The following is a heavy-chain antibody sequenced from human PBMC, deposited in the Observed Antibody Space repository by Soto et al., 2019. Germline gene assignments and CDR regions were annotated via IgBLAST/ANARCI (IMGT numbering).Heavy chain of an antibody. V-gene: IGHV1-3*01. J-gene: IGHJ6*02. CDR3: AREGEPPNVWVHFFYGLDV. D-gene: IGHD3-16*01. Sequence: QVQLVQSGPEVKEPGASVKVSCKSSGYGFTTRAVNWVRQAPGYGLEWMGWVKPANGNTRYSQKFQGRLSITRDTSANTIYMELTALSFEDTAVYFCAREGEPPNVWVHFFYGLDVWGQGTTVIVSS. CDR1: GYGFTTRA. CDR2: VKPANGNT.